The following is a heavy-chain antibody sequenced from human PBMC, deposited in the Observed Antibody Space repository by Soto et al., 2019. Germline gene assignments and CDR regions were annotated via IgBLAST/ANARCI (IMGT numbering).Heavy chain of an antibody. Sequence: EVQLLESGGGLVQPGGSLRLSCAASGFTFSSYAMSWVRQAPGKGLEWVSAISGSGGSTYYADSVKGRFTISRDNSKNTLYLKMNSLTAEETVVYCCAKAMWSSSATDAFDIWGQGTMVTVSS. V-gene: IGHV3-23*01. J-gene: IGHJ3*02. CDR1: GFTFSSYA. CDR2: ISGSGGST. D-gene: IGHD6-6*01. CDR3: AKAMWSSSATDAFDI.